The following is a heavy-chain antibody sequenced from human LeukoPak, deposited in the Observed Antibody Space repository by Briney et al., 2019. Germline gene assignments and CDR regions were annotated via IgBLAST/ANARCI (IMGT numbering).Heavy chain of an antibody. V-gene: IGHV1-18*01. J-gene: IGHJ4*02. CDR3: ARDSVDGSGTYYTDSPDY. CDR1: GYTFTSYG. CDR2: ISAYNGNT. Sequence: ASVKVSCKASGYTFTSYGISWVRQAPGQGLEWMAWISAYNGNTDCAQHLRGRVTMTTDTSTSTAYMELRSLRSDDTAVYYCARDSVDGSGTYYTDSPDYWGQGTLVTVSS. D-gene: IGHD3-10*01.